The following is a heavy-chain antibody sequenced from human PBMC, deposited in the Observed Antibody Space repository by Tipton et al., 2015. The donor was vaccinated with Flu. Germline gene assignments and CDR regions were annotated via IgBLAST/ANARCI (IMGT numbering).Heavy chain of an antibody. V-gene: IGHV4-34*01. CDR3: ARGRAGWDIVVVPAAMDGMDV. D-gene: IGHD2-2*01. Sequence: TLSLTCAVYGGSFSGYYWSWIRQPPGKGLEWIGEINHSGSTNYNPSLKSRVTISVDTSKNQFSLKLSSVTAADTAVYYCARGRAGWDIVVVPAAMDGMDVGGQGPTFTVSS. CDR2: INHSGST. CDR1: GGSFSGYY. J-gene: IGHJ6*02.